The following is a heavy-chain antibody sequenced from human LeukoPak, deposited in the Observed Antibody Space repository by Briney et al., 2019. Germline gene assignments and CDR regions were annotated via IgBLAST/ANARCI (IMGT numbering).Heavy chain of an antibody. D-gene: IGHD4-11*01. CDR1: RFTFSNYA. Sequence: GGSLRLSCAVARFTFSNYAMSWVRQAPGEGLEWVSEISGSGGSTYYADSVKGRFTFFGDNSRNTLYLQMSSLRAEDTAVYYRAKARKSDYRFGCDIWGEGTMVTVS. J-gene: IGHJ3*02. CDR3: AKARKSDYRFGCDI. V-gene: IGHV3-23*01. CDR2: ISGSGGST.